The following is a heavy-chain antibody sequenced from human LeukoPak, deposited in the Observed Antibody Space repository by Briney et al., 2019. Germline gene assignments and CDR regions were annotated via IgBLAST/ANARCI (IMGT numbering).Heavy chain of an antibody. V-gene: IGHV1-18*01. CDR2: ISAYNGNT. CDR1: GYTFTSYG. Sequence: GASVKVSCKASGYTFTSYGISWVRQAPGQGLEWMGWISAYNGNTNYAQKLQGRVTMTTDTSTSTAYMELRSLRSDDTAVYYCARESEGEIVVVTAPLFDYWGQGTLVTVSS. CDR3: ARESEGEIVVVTAPLFDY. J-gene: IGHJ4*02. D-gene: IGHD2-21*02.